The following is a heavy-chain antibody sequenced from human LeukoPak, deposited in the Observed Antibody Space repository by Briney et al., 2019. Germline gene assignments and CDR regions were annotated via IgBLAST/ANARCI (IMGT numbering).Heavy chain of an antibody. CDR2: ISTSSLNTI. CDR3: ARSLSTDFDY. D-gene: IGHD5/OR15-5a*01. J-gene: IGHJ4*02. V-gene: IGHV3-48*04. CDR1: GFTFSSFG. Sequence: QPGGSLRLSCAASGFTFSSFGMNWVRQAPGKGLEWISYISTSSLNTIHYADSVKGRFTISRDNAKNSLFLQMNSLRAEDTAVYYCARSLSTDFDYWGQGILVTVSS.